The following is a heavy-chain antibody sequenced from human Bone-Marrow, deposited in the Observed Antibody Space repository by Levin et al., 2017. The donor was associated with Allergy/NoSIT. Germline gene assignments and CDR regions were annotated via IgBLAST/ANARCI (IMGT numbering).Heavy chain of an antibody. CDR2: ISGSGGST. CDR3: AKDRGQGGSDSHFDY. D-gene: IGHD1-26*01. Sequence: PSETLSLTCAASGFTFSSYAMSWVRQAPGKGLEWVSAISGSGGSTYYADSVKGRFTISRDNSKNTLYLQMNSLRAEDTAVYYCAKDRGQGGSDSHFDYWGQGTLVTVSS. V-gene: IGHV3-23*01. CDR1: GFTFSSYA. J-gene: IGHJ4*02.